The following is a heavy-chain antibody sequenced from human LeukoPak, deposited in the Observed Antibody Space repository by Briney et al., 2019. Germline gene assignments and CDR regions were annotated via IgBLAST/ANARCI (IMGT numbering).Heavy chain of an antibody. D-gene: IGHD5-24*01. J-gene: IGHJ4*02. V-gene: IGHV3-74*01. Sequence: TGGSLRLSCVASGFTFSSYWMHWVRQAPGKGLVWVSRINSDGSSTSYADSVKGRFTISRDNAKNTLYLQMNSLRAEDKAVYYCVRAGEMATALFDYWGQGTLVTVSS. CDR1: GFTFSSYW. CDR2: INSDGSST. CDR3: VRAGEMATALFDY.